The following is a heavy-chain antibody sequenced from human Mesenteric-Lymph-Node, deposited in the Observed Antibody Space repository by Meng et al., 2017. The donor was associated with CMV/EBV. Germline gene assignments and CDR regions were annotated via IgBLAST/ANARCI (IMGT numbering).Heavy chain of an antibody. Sequence: CTFSGFSLSTSGVGVGWIRQPPGKALEWLALIYWDDDKRYSPSLKSRLTITKDTSKNQVVLTMADMNPVDTATYYCARFGSGSYLRNWGQGTLVTVSS. CDR1: GFSLSTSGVG. J-gene: IGHJ4*02. CDR3: ARFGSGSYLRN. CDR2: IYWDDDK. D-gene: IGHD3-10*01. V-gene: IGHV2-5*02.